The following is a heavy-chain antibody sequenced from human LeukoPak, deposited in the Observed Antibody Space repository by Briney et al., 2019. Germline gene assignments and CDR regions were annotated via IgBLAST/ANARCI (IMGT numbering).Heavy chain of an antibody. Sequence: GGSLRLSWAASGFTFSSYGMHWVRQAPGKGLEWVAVISYDGSNKYYADSVKGRFTISRDNSKNTLYLQMNSLRAEDTVVYYCAKVRFGELLFYYFDYWGQGTLVTVSS. CDR2: ISYDGSNK. D-gene: IGHD3-10*01. CDR3: AKVRFGELLFYYFDY. V-gene: IGHV3-30*18. J-gene: IGHJ4*02. CDR1: GFTFSSYG.